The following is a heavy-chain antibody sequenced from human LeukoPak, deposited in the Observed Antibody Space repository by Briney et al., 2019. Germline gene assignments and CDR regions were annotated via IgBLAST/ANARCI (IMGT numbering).Heavy chain of an antibody. CDR3: ARDRFRGYYDNSGYIGAFDI. CDR2: ISAYNGNT. J-gene: IGHJ3*02. D-gene: IGHD3-22*01. CDR1: GYTFTSYG. V-gene: IGHV1-18*01. Sequence: ASVKVSCKASGYTFTSYGISWVRQAPGQGLEWMGWISAYNGNTNYAQKLQGRVTMTTDTSTSTAYMELRSLRSDDTAVYYCARDRFRGYYDNSGYIGAFDIWGQGTMVTVSS.